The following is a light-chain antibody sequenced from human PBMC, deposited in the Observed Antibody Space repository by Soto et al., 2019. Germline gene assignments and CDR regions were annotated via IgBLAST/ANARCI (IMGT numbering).Light chain of an antibody. Sequence: EVVLTQSPATLSLSPGEAATLSFRASESVASPNLAWYQQKPGQSPRLLIYGASPRAAGIPDRFSGRGSGTDFTLTISRLEPEDFAVYYCQQYGRSPPVKFGQGTKVDIK. CDR3: QQYGRSPPVK. J-gene: IGKJ1*01. CDR1: ESVASPN. V-gene: IGKV3-20*01. CDR2: GAS.